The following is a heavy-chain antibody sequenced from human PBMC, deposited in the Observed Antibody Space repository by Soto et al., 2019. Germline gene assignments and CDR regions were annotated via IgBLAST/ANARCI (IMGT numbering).Heavy chain of an antibody. CDR1: GFTFSSYA. V-gene: IGHV3-64*01. CDR2: ISSNGGST. J-gene: IGHJ4*02. Sequence: EVQLVESGGGLVQPGGSLRLSCAASGFTFSSYAMHWVRQAPGKGLEYVSVISSNGGSTYYANSVKGRFTISRDNSKNTLYLQMGSLRAEDMAVDYCARRGYGLYFDYWGQGTLVTVSS. CDR3: ARRGYGLYFDY. D-gene: IGHD3-10*01.